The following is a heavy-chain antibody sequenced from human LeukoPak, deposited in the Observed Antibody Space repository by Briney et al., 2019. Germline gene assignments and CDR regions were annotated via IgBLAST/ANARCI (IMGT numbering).Heavy chain of an antibody. D-gene: IGHD6-6*01. CDR2: IKLDGSEK. CDR3: ARDFEYSSSAGTFDY. Sequence: GGSLRLSCAASGFTFSSYSMNWVRQAPGKGLEWVANIKLDGSEKYYVDSVKGRFTISRDNAKNLMYLQMNSLRAEDTAVYYCARDFEYSSSAGTFDYWGQGTRVTVS. J-gene: IGHJ4*02. V-gene: IGHV3-7*01. CDR1: GFTFSSYS.